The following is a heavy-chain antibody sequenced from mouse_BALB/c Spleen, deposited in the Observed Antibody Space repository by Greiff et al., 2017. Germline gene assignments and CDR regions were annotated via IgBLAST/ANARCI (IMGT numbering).Heavy chain of an antibody. CDR2: IWWNDNK. CDR3: ARIDDYGSSYILAWFAY. D-gene: IGHD1-1*01. CDR1: GFSLSTYGIG. J-gene: IGHJ3*01. Sequence: QVTLKVSGPGILQPSQTLSLTCSFSGFSLSTYGIGVGWIRQPSGKGLEWLAHIWWNDNKYYNTALKSRLTISKDTSNNQVFLKIASVDTADTATYYCARIDDYGSSYILAWFAYWGQGTLVTVSA. V-gene: IGHV8-11*01.